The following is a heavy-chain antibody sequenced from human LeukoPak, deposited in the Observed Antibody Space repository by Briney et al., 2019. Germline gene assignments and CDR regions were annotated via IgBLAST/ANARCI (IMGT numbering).Heavy chain of an antibody. CDR2: IYYSGST. J-gene: IGHJ6*02. CDR1: GGSISSGGYY. V-gene: IGHV4-31*03. D-gene: IGHD2-2*01. Sequence: SETLSLTCTVSGGSISSGGYYWSWIRQHPGKGLEWIGYIYYSGSTYYNPSLKSRVTISVDTSKNQFSLKLSSVTAADTAVYYCARDCRSTSCYAGAYYHGMDVWGQGTTVTVPS. CDR3: ARDCRSTSCYAGAYYHGMDV.